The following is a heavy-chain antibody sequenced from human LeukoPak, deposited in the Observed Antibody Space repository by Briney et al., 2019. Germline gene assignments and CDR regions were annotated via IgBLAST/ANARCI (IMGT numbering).Heavy chain of an antibody. V-gene: IGHV3-48*01. CDR2: ISDSSTLT. CDR3: ARDRRISSTRAYGMDV. Sequence: GGSLRLSCAASGFTFSSFGMNWVRQAPGKGLEWVSYISDSSTLTYYADSVKGRFTISRDNAKNSLSLQLNSLRAEDTAVYYCARDRRISSTRAYGMDVWGQGTTVTVSS. D-gene: IGHD2-2*01. CDR1: GFTFSSFG. J-gene: IGHJ6*02.